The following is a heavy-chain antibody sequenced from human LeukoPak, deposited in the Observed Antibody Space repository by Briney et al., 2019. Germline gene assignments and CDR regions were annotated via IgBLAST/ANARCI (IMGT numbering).Heavy chain of an antibody. Sequence: PGGSLTLSCAASGFTFSDYYMSWLRQAPGKGLEWVSYISGSGSYTKYADSVKGRFTISRDNAKNSLYLQMNSLRGEDTAVYYCARGQWQFDLWGQGTLVTVSS. CDR3: ARGQWQFDL. J-gene: IGHJ5*02. D-gene: IGHD6-19*01. CDR2: ISGSGSYT. CDR1: GFTFSDYY. V-gene: IGHV3-11*05.